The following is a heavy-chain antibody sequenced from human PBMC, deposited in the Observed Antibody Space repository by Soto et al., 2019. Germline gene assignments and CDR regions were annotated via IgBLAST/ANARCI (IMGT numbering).Heavy chain of an antibody. Sequence: SETLSLTCSVSGDSVSRGSHSWTWTRQPPGKGLEFLGYIYYPGSTNYNPSLKSRVTISVDTSKNQISLKLTSVTTADTAVYYCARTSTGYGHGDYWGQGILVTVSS. V-gene: IGHV4-61*01. D-gene: IGHD2-15*01. CDR2: IYYPGST. CDR1: GDSVSRGSHS. J-gene: IGHJ4*02. CDR3: ARTSTGYGHGDY.